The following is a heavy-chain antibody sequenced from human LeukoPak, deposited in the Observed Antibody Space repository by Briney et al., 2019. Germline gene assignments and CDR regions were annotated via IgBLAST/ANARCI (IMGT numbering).Heavy chain of an antibody. CDR2: IYSDNT. D-gene: IGHD5-24*01. CDR1: GFTVSSNS. J-gene: IGHJ3*01. Sequence: GGSLRLSCTVSGFTVSSNSMSWVRQAPGKGLEWVSFIYSDNTHYSDSVKGRFTISRDNSKNTLYLQMNSLRADDTAVYYCAMKAVPRPRLHDAFDFWGRGTVVSVSS. CDR3: AMKAVPRPRLHDAFDF. V-gene: IGHV3-53*01.